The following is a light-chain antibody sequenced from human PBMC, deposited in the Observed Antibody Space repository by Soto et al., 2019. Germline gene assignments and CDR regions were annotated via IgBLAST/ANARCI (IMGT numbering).Light chain of an antibody. Sequence: EIVLTQSPGTLSLSPGERATLSCRASQSVSSSYLAWYQQKPGQAPRLLIYDASSRATGIPDRFSGSGSGTDFTLTSSRLEPDDFAVYYCQQYGSSVSYTFGQGTKLEIK. CDR1: QSVSSSY. J-gene: IGKJ2*01. V-gene: IGKV3-20*01. CDR3: QQYGSSVSYT. CDR2: DAS.